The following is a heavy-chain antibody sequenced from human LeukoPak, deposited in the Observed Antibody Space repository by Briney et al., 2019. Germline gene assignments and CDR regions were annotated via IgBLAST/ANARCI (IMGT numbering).Heavy chain of an antibody. Sequence: GGSLRLSCAASGFTSSSYSMNWVRQAPGKGLEWVSSIRSSSSYIYYADSVKGRFTISRDNAKNSLYLQMNSLRAEDTAVYYCARDAGNSSGWNDFDYWGQGTLVTVSS. CDR2: IRSSSSYI. CDR3: ARDAGNSSGWNDFDY. V-gene: IGHV3-21*01. J-gene: IGHJ4*02. CDR1: GFTSSSYS. D-gene: IGHD6-19*01.